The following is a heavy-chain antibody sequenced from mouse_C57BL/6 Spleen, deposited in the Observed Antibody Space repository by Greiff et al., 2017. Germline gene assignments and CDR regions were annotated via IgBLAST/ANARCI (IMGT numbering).Heavy chain of an antibody. D-gene: IGHD1-1*01. CDR3: ARDRHYYGSSPWFAY. Sequence: DVKLVESGPGLVKPSQSLSLTCSVTGYSITSGYYWNWIRQFPGNKLEWMGYISYDGSNNYNPSLKNRISITRDTSKNQFFLKLNSVTTEDTATYYCARDRHYYGSSPWFAYWGQGTLVTVSA. J-gene: IGHJ3*01. V-gene: IGHV3-6*01. CDR1: GYSITSGYY. CDR2: ISYDGSN.